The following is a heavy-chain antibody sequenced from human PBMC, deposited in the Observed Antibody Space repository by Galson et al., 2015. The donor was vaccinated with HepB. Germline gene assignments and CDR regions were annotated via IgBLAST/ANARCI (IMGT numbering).Heavy chain of an antibody. V-gene: IGHV3-11*06. Sequence: SLRLSCAASGFTFGDYFMSWFRQAPGKGLQWVSYISGNSNFTDYAGSVKGRFTISRDNAKNPLFLQMNSLRVEDTAVYYCARQVRPGLGATAYWGQGTLVTLSS. CDR2: ISGNSNFT. J-gene: IGHJ4*02. D-gene: IGHD1-26*01. CDR1: GFTFGDYF. CDR3: ARQVRPGLGATAY.